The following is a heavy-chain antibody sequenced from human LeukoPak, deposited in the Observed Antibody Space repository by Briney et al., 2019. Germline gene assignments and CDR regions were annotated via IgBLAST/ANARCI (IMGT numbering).Heavy chain of an antibody. CDR1: GYTFTGYY. D-gene: IGHD1-26*01. CDR3: AIEIIVGARDFDY. J-gene: IGHJ4*02. Sequence: ASVKVSCKASGYTFTGYYMHWMRQAPGQGLEWMGWISAYNGNTNYAQKLQGRVTMTTDTSTSTAYMELRSLRSDDTAVYYCAIEIIVGARDFDYWGQGTLVTVSS. V-gene: IGHV1-18*04. CDR2: ISAYNGNT.